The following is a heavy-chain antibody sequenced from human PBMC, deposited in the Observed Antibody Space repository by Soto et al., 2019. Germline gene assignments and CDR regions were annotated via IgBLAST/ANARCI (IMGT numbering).Heavy chain of an antibody. CDR1: GGTFSTSA. V-gene: IGHV1-69*12. CDR2: IMPVFATP. J-gene: IGHJ6*02. Sequence: QVQLVQSGAEVKKPGSSVKVSCKASGGTFSTSAISWVREAPGQGLEWVGGIMPVFATPDYAQKFQGRVTITADESTPTAYLELTSLRTDDTAVYYCARDKDRQQLGGNYYYILDVWGQGTAITDSS. CDR3: ARDKDRQQLGGNYYYILDV. D-gene: IGHD3-3*02.